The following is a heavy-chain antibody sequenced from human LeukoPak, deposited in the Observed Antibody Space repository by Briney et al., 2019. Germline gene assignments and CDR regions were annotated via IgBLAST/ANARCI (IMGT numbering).Heavy chain of an antibody. D-gene: IGHD4-11*01. CDR3: ASLTVTVMGGYYYYYMDV. V-gene: IGHV1-18*01. CDR2: ISAYNGNT. Sequence: ASVKVSCKASGYTFTSYGISWVRQAPGQGLEWMGWISAYNGNTNYAQKLQGRVTMTTDTSTSTAYMELRSLRSDDTAVYYCASLTVTVMGGYYYYYMDVWGKGTTVTVSS. CDR1: GYTFTSYG. J-gene: IGHJ6*03.